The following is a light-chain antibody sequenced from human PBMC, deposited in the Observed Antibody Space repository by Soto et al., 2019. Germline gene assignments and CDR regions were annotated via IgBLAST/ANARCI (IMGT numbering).Light chain of an antibody. CDR1: QSVSSL. CDR3: QQYQNWCLT. CDR2: GAS. V-gene: IGKV3-15*01. Sequence: EIVMTQSPATLSVSPGERATLSCRASQSVSSLLAWYQRKPGQAPRLLIYGASTRANGIPARFSGSGSGTEFTITMTSLQSDDFGVHYGQQYQNWCLTCGGGIKVDSK. J-gene: IGKJ4*01.